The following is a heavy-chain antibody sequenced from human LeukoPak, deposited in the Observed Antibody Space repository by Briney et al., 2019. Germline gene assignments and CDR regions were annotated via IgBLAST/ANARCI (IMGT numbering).Heavy chain of an antibody. CDR2: IKSKTDGGTT. CDR1: GFTFSNAW. CDR3: AKGQQLAHSNWFDP. V-gene: IGHV3-15*01. J-gene: IGHJ5*02. D-gene: IGHD6-13*01. Sequence: PGGSLRLSCAASGFTFSNAWMSWVRQAPGKGLEWVGRIKSKTDGGTTDYAAPVKGRFTISRDDSKNTLYLQMNSLRAEDTAVYYCAKGQQLAHSNWFDPWGQGTLVTVSS.